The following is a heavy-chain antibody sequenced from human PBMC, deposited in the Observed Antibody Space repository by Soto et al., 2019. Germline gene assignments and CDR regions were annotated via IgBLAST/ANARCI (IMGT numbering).Heavy chain of an antibody. D-gene: IGHD6-6*01. J-gene: IGHJ4*02. V-gene: IGHV3-23*01. CDR1: GLTFSTYA. CDR3: VGGIAARLSRFDY. CDR2: IRTGSGKT. Sequence: HPGGSLRLSCAASGLTFSTYAMSWVRQSPGKGLEWVSAIRTGSGKTDYADSVRGRFTISRDNSKDTLYLQMSSLRAEDTAVYYCVGGIAARLSRFDYWGQGTLVTVPS.